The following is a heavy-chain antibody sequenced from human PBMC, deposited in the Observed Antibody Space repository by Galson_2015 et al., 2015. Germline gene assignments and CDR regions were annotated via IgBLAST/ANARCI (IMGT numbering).Heavy chain of an antibody. V-gene: IGHV3-30*18. CDR1: GFTFSSYG. Sequence: SLRLSCAASGFTFSSYGMHWVRQAPGKGLEWVAVISYDGSNKYYADSVKGRFTISRDNSKNTLYLQMNSLRAEDTAVYYCAKDLSLYDSSGYYLFDYWGQGTLVTVSS. CDR2: ISYDGSNK. CDR3: AKDLSLYDSSGYYLFDY. D-gene: IGHD3-22*01. J-gene: IGHJ4*02.